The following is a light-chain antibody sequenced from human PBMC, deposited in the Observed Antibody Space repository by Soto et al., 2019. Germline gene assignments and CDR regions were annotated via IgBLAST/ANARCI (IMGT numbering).Light chain of an antibody. CDR3: AAWDDSLSGLV. Sequence: QSVLTQPPSASGTPGQRVTISCSGSSSNIGNNYVYWYQQLPRTTPKLLIYRNDQRPSGVPDRFSGSKSGTSASLAISGLRSEDEADYYCAAWDDSLSGLVFGTGTKLTVL. CDR2: RND. J-gene: IGLJ1*01. CDR1: SSNIGNNY. V-gene: IGLV1-47*01.